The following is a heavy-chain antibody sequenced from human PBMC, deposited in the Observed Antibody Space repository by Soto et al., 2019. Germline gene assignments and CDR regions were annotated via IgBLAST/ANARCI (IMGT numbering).Heavy chain of an antibody. D-gene: IGHD6-13*01. V-gene: IGHV3-23*01. CDR2: FSGSGGST. CDR1: GFTFSSYA. J-gene: IGHJ6*02. Sequence: GGSLRLSCAASGFTFSSYAMSWVRQAPGKGLEWVSAFSGSGGSTYYADSVKGRFTISRDNSKNTLYLQMNSLRAEDTAVYYCAKALGSSSWYRNYYYYGMDVWGQGTTVTVSS. CDR3: AKALGSSSWYRNYYYYGMDV.